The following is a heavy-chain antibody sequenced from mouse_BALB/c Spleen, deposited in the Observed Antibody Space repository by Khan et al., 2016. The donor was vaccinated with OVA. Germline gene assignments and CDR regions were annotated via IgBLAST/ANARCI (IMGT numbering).Heavy chain of an antibody. D-gene: IGHD2-4*01. CDR2: IYPGISDT. CDR1: GYSFTSYW. CDR3: TRSYDSYYFDY. J-gene: IGHJ2*01. Sequence: EVKLEVSGTVLARPGASVKMSCKASGYSFTSYWMHWVKQRPGQGLEWIGAIYPGISDTRYNQKFKGKAKLTAVTSASTAYMEFSSLTNEDSAVYYCTRSYDSYYFDYWGQGTTLTVSS. V-gene: IGHV1-5*01.